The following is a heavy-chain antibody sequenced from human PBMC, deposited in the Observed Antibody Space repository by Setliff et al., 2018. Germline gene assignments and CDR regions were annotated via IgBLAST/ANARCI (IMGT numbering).Heavy chain of an antibody. Sequence: SETLSLTCAVYGGSFSGYYWSWIRQPPGKGLEWIGEINHSGSTNYNPSLKSRVTISLDTSKNQFSLKLTSVTAADTVIYYCARQSVRGLADNNWFDPWGQGTLVTVSS. D-gene: IGHD2-15*01. CDR2: INHSGST. CDR1: GGSFSGYY. J-gene: IGHJ5*02. CDR3: ARQSVRGLADNNWFDP. V-gene: IGHV4-34*01.